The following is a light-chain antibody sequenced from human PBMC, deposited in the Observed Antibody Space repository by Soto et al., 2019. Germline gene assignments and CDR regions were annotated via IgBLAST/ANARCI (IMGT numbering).Light chain of an antibody. CDR2: DAS. V-gene: IGKV3-20*01. J-gene: IGKJ1*01. CDR1: QSVSSSY. CDR3: QQYVRSPPSWT. Sequence: ETVLTQSPGTLSLSPGERATLSCRASQSVSSSYLAWYQQKPGQAPRLLIYDASSRATGIPDRFSGSGSGTDFTLTIGRLEPEDFAAYYCQQYVRSPPSWTFGQGTKVEIK.